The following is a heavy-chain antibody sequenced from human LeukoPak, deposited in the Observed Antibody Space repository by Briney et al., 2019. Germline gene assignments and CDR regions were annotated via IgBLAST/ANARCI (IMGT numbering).Heavy chain of an antibody. CDR2: VHHSGAT. CDR3: ARLNGGSFDY. CDR1: GYSLSSGYY. Sequence: PSETLSLTCAVSGYSLSSGYYWGWIRQPPGKGLEWIGSVHHSGATYYNPSLKSRVTISVDTSKNQFSLDLSSVTAADTAVYYCARLNGGSFDYWGQGTLVTVSS. V-gene: IGHV4-38-2*01. J-gene: IGHJ4*02. D-gene: IGHD2-15*01.